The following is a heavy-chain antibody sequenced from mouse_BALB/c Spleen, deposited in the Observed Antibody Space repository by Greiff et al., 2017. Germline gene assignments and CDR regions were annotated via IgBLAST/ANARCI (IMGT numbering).Heavy chain of an antibody. V-gene: IGHV1S29*02. J-gene: IGHJ4*01. CDR3: ARYWSYAMDY. CDR2: IYPYNGGT. CDR1: GYTFTDYN. Sequence: VQLKQSGPELVKPGASVKISCKASGYTFTDYNMHWVKQSHGKSLEWIGYIYPYNGGTGYNQKFKSKATLTVDNSSSTAYMELRSLTSEDSAVYYCARYWSYAMDYWGQGTSVTVSS.